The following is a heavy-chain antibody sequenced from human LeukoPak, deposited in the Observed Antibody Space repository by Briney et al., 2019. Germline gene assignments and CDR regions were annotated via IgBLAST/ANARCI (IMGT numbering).Heavy chain of an antibody. CDR1: GFTFSSCS. D-gene: IGHD6-13*01. CDR2: ISSSSSYI. Sequence: GGSLRLSCAASGFTFSSCSMNWVRQAPGKGLQWVSSISSSSSYIYYADSVKGRFTISRDNAKNSLYLQMNSLRAEDTAVYYCATPNGAAAGRKDAFDIWGQGTMVTVSS. CDR3: ATPNGAAAGRKDAFDI. V-gene: IGHV3-21*01. J-gene: IGHJ3*02.